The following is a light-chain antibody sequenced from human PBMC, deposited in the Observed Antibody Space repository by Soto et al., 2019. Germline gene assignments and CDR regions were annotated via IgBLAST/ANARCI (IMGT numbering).Light chain of an antibody. J-gene: IGLJ2*01. V-gene: IGLV2-23*01. CDR2: EGT. CDR1: SSDVGSYNL. Sequence: QSALTQPASLSGSPGQSITISCTGTSSDVGSYNLVSWYQQHPGKAPKLMIYEGTKRPSGVSNRFSGSKSGNTASLTISGLQAEGEADYYCCSYSRTSTLLFGGGTKLTVL. CDR3: CSYSRTSTLL.